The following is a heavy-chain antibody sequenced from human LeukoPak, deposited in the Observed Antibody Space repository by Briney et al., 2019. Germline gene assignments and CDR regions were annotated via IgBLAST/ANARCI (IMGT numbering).Heavy chain of an antibody. V-gene: IGHV3-23*01. Sequence: GSLTHSCAASVFTYFKYPMSGVRPAAGRGLEWVSGIFDSGYSTYYANSVKGRFTISRDNSNNTLYLQMNSLRAEDTAVYYCAKLGGYHVHNGYGGVWGKGTTVAVSS. CDR2: IFDSGYST. J-gene: IGHJ6*04. D-gene: IGHD5-12*01. CDR1: VFTYFKYP. CDR3: AKLGGYHVHNGYGGV.